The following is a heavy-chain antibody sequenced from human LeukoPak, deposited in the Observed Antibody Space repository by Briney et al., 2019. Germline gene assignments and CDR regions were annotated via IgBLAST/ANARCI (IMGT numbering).Heavy chain of an antibody. CDR3: AREPIYGLNFDY. J-gene: IGHJ4*02. V-gene: IGHV3-21*01. D-gene: IGHD2/OR15-2a*01. CDR1: GFTFSSYS. CDR2: ISSSGSYI. Sequence: GGSLSLYCAASGFTFSSYSMNWVRQAPGKGLEWVSSISSSGSYIYYADSVKGRFTISRDNANKSLYLQLNSLRAEDTAVYFCAREPIYGLNFDYWGEGTLVSVSS.